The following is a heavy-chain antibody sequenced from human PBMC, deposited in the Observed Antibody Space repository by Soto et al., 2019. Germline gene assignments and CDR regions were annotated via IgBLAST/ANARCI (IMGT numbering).Heavy chain of an antibody. CDR1: SDSISSYNW. D-gene: IGHD3-10*01. CDR3: AGAAVRGVITLDY. V-gene: IGHV4-4*02. J-gene: IGHJ4*02. CDR2: IYHTGIT. Sequence: QVQLQESGPGLVKPSGTLSLTCDVSSDSISSYNWWSWVRQPPGKGLEWIGDIYHTGITNYNPSLKSRVTISVDKSKNQFSLKLRSVTVADTAVYYCAGAAVRGVITLDYWGQGTLVTVSS.